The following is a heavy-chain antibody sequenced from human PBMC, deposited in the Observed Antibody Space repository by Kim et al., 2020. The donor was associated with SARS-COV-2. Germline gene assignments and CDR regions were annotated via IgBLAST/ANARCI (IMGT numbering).Heavy chain of an antibody. CDR2: KAFGGTT. Sequence: KAFGGTTEDAASVRGRFTFSRDDSKSIAYLQMNSLKTEDTAVYYCTTLGHWGQGTLVTVSS. CDR3: TTLGH. D-gene: IGHD7-27*01. V-gene: IGHV3-49*02. J-gene: IGHJ4*02.